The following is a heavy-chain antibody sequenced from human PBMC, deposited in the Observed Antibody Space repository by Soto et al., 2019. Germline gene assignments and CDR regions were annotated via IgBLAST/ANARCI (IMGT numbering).Heavy chain of an antibody. Sequence: PSETLSLTCDVSGDTISSYYWSWIRQPPGKGLEWIGYIYYSGSTNYNPSLKSRVTISVDTSKNQFSLKLSSVTAADTAVYYCARAPQGNYGYPSYFDYWGQGTLVTVSS. D-gene: IGHD3-10*01. CDR1: GDTISSYY. V-gene: IGHV4-59*01. CDR2: IYYSGST. CDR3: ARAPQGNYGYPSYFDY. J-gene: IGHJ4*02.